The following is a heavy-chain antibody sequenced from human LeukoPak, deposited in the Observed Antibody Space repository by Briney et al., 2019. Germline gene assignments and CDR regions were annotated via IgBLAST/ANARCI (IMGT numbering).Heavy chain of an antibody. Sequence: GGSLRLSCAASGSTFSNYGMHWVRQAPGKGLEWVAVISYDGSNKYYAESVKGRFTISRDNSKNTLYVQMNSLRAEDTAVFYCAKVSGFKITFGGVIDWGQGTPVTVSS. V-gene: IGHV3-30*18. CDR2: ISYDGSNK. D-gene: IGHD3-16*02. CDR3: AKVSGFKITFGGVID. CDR1: GSTFSNYG. J-gene: IGHJ4*02.